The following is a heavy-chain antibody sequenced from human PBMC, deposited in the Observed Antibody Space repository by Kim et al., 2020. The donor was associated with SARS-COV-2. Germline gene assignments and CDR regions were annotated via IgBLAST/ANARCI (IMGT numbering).Heavy chain of an antibody. V-gene: IGHV1-3*01. Sequence: KYSQTFQGRVTITRDTSASTAYMELSSLRSEDTAVYYCARSIAARYRFDYWGQGTLVTVSS. CDR3: ARSIAARYRFDY. J-gene: IGHJ4*02. D-gene: IGHD6-6*01.